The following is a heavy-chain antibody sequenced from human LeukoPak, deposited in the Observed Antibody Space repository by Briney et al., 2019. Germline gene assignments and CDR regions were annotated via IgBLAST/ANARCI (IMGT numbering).Heavy chain of an antibody. CDR2: ISGSGDST. CDR3: AKNLGNIVGATTGDY. J-gene: IGHJ4*02. D-gene: IGHD1-26*01. CDR1: GFTFYTYA. V-gene: IGHV3-23*01. Sequence: GGSLRLSCAAPGFTFYTYAMSWVRQAPGKGLEWVSAISGSGDSTYYADSVKGRFTISRDNSKNTLYLQMNSLRAEDTALYYCAKNLGNIVGATTGDYWGQGTLVTVSS.